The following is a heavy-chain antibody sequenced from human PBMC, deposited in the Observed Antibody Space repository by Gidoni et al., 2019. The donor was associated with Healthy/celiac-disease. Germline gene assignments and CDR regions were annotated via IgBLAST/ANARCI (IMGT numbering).Heavy chain of an antibody. Sequence: QVQLVESGGGVVHPGRSLRRSCAASGFTFSIYGMHWVRQAPGKGLEWVAVISYDGSNKYYADSVKGRFTISRDNSKNTLYLQMNSLRAEDTAVYYCASDSLATYYFDYWGQGTLVTVSS. CDR1: GFTFSIYG. V-gene: IGHV3-30*03. CDR2: ISYDGSNK. D-gene: IGHD6-13*01. J-gene: IGHJ4*02. CDR3: ASDSLATYYFDY.